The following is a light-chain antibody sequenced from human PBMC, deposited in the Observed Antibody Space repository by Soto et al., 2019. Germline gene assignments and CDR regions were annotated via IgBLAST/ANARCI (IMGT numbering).Light chain of an antibody. CDR1: QRGSTY. Sequence: EIVLTQSPATLSLSPGDTATLSCRATQRGSTYLAWYQQKPGQAPRLLIYDASNRAPGIPARFSGSGSETDFTLTISSLEPEDFAVYYCHQRSNWPLTFGGGTKVEIK. V-gene: IGKV3-11*01. CDR3: HQRSNWPLT. J-gene: IGKJ4*01. CDR2: DAS.